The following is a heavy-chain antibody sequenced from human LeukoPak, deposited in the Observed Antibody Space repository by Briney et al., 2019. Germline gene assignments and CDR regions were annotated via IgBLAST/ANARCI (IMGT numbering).Heavy chain of an antibody. CDR3: ASLRAPFSGSYEGASWFDP. Sequence: GASVKVSCKASGYTFTSYAMNWVRQAPGQGLEWMGWINTNTGNPTYAQGFTGRFVFSLDTSVSTAYLQISSLKAEDTAMYYCASLRAPFSGSYEGASWFDPWGQGTLVTVSS. V-gene: IGHV7-4-1*02. CDR2: INTNTGNP. CDR1: GYTFTSYA. J-gene: IGHJ5*02. D-gene: IGHD1-26*01.